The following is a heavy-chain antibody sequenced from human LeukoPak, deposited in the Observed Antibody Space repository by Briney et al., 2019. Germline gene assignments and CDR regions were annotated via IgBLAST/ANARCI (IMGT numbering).Heavy chain of an antibody. CDR3: TREVDRGESDWGGDS. CDR2: ISTKNAGGTP. Sequence: GGSLRLSCIGSGFNFGGYALHWVRQAPGKGLEWVGLISTKNAGGTPEYAETVRGRFAISRDDSRSIAYLQLNSLKNEDTGVYFCTREVDRGESDWGGDSWGQGTLVTVSS. D-gene: IGHD2-21*02. V-gene: IGHV3-49*04. J-gene: IGHJ4*02. CDR1: GFNFGGYA.